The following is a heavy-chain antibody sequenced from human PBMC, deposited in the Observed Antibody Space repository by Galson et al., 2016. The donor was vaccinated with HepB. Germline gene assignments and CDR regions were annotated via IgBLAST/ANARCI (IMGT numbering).Heavy chain of an antibody. CDR2: ISSGGSST. Sequence: SLRLSCAASGFTFSSSFINWFRQAPGKGLEWVSSISSGGSSTYYADSVRGRFTISRDNAKKSLYLQMNSLRAEDTAVYYCARGLYGSGSHYYYYGMEFWGQGTTVTVSS. J-gene: IGHJ6*02. D-gene: IGHD3-10*01. CDR1: GFTFSSSF. CDR3: ARGLYGSGSHYYYYGMEF. V-gene: IGHV3-21*01.